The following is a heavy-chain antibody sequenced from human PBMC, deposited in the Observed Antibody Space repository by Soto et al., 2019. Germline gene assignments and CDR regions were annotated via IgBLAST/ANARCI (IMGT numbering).Heavy chain of an antibody. D-gene: IGHD3-22*01. J-gene: IGHJ6*04. Sequence: GASVKVSCKASGYTFTSYYMHWVRQAPGQGLEWMGIINPSGGSTTYAQKFQGRVTMTRDTSTSTVYMELSSLRSEDTAVYYCGGGDIGVIFGRDVGAKGTTFTVS. CDR3: GGGDIGVIFGRDV. V-gene: IGHV1-46*01. CDR1: GYTFTSYY. CDR2: INPSGGST.